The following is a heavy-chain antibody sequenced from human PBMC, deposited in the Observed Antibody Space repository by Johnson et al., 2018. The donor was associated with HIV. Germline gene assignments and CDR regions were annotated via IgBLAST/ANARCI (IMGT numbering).Heavy chain of an antibody. V-gene: IGHV3-30*03. D-gene: IGHD3-16*01. Sequence: QVQLVESGGGLVQPGGSLRLSCAASGFTVSSNYMSWVRQAPGKGLEWVAVISYDGSNKYYADSVKGRFTISRDNSKNTLYLQMNSLRAEDTAVYYCARDGGSTRGDAFDIWGQGTMVTVSS. CDR2: ISYDGSNK. CDR1: GFTVSSNY. J-gene: IGHJ3*02. CDR3: ARDGGSTRGDAFDI.